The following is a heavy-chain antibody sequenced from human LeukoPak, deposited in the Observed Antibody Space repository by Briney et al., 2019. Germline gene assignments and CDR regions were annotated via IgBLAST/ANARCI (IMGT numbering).Heavy chain of an antibody. J-gene: IGHJ4*02. V-gene: IGHV3-23*01. CDR3: AKDGYSSSLDRSDY. CDR1: GFTFSTYA. Sequence: GGSLRLSCAASGFTFSTYAMSWVRQAPGKGLEWVSGISGSGGSTYYADSVKGRFTISRDNSKNTLYLQMNSLRAEDTAVYYCAKDGYSSSLDRSDYWGQGTLVTVSS. D-gene: IGHD6-13*01. CDR2: ISGSGGST.